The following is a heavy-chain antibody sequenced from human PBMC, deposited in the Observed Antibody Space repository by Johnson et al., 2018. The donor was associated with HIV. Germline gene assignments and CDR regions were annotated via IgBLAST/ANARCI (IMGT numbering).Heavy chain of an antibody. CDR1: GFTFSSYA. V-gene: IGHV3-30-3*01. Sequence: VQLVESGGGVVQPGRSLSLSCAASGFTFSSYAMYWVRQAPGKGLEWVAFISYDGSNKYYADYVKGRFTISRDNSKKTLDLQTNSLRAEDMAVYYCAREESSPGGVAFDIWGQGTMVTVSS. CDR2: ISYDGSNK. J-gene: IGHJ3*02. D-gene: IGHD3-16*01. CDR3: AREESSPGGVAFDI.